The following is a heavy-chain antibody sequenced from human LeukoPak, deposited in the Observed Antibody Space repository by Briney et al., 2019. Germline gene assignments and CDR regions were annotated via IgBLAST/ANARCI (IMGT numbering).Heavy chain of an antibody. D-gene: IGHD6-13*01. V-gene: IGHV3-15*01. CDR3: TTDRYSSSWYGAGDY. J-gene: IGHJ4*02. CDR1: GFTFSNAW. CDR2: IKSKTDGGTT. Sequence: GGSLRLPCAASGFTFSNAWMSWVRQAPGKGLEWVGRIKSKTDGGTTDYAAPVKGRFTISRDDSKNTLYLQMNSLKTEDTAVYYCTTDRYSSSWYGAGDYWGQGTLATVSS.